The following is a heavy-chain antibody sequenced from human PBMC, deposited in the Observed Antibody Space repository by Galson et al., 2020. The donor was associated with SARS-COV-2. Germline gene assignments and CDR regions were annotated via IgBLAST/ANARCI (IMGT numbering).Heavy chain of an antibody. D-gene: IGHD2-21*02. CDR1: GGSFSGYY. Sequence: SETLSLTCAVYGGSFSGYYWSWIRQPPGKGLEWIGEINSSGSTNYNPSLKSRVTISVDTSKNHFSLKLSSVTAADTAVYYCAREENFFLVLTAPRLCYCDDWGRGTLATVSS. CDR3: AREENFFLVLTAPRLCYCDD. CDR2: INSSGST. V-gene: IGHV4-34*01. J-gene: IGHJ4*02.